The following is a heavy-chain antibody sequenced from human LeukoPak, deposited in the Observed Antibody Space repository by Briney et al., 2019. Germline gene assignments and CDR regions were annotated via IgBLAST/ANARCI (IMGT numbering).Heavy chain of an antibody. V-gene: IGHV3-53*01. D-gene: IGHD3-22*01. Sequence: GGSLRLSCAASGFTVSSNYMSWVRQAPGKGLEWVSVIYSGVTTYYADSVKGRLTISRDNSKNTLYLQMNSLRAEDTAVYYCARDGYYYDSSGYWRAFDIWGQGTMVTVSS. CDR2: IYSGVTT. CDR3: ARDGYYYDSSGYWRAFDI. J-gene: IGHJ3*02. CDR1: GFTVSSNY.